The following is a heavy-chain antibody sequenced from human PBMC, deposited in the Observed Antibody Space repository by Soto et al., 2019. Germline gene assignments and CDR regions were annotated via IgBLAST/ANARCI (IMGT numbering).Heavy chain of an antibody. CDR2: ISGSGGTI. D-gene: IGHD2-15*01. CDR3: AKQGEDYCSGGHCYLGYFQH. CDR1: GFIFSNYA. V-gene: IGHV3-23*01. Sequence: GGSLRLSCVASGFIFSNYAMSWVRQAPGKGLEWVSVISGSGGTIKYADSVRGRFTISRDNSKNTLHLQMKSLRDEDTAVYYCAKQGEDYCSGGHCYLGYFQHWGQGTLVTVSS. J-gene: IGHJ1*01.